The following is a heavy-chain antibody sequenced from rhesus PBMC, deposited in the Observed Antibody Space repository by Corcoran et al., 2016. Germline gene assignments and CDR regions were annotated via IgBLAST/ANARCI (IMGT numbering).Heavy chain of an antibody. Sequence: QVQLQESGPGLVKPSETLSLTCAVSCGSISDNYYWNWIRQPPGKGLEWIGKICGGKGNTYDNPSLKSRVNISKDTAKNQFSLKVSSVTAADTAVFYCARVGISAGQQGDLWGQGLLVTVSA. CDR2: ICGGKGNT. CDR3: ARVGISAGQQGDL. D-gene: IGHD6-31*01. V-gene: IGHV4S9*01. J-gene: IGHJ4*01. CDR1: CGSISDNYY.